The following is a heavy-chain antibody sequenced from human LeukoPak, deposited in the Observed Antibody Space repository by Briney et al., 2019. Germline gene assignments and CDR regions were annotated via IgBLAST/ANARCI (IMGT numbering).Heavy chain of an antibody. CDR2: IYHSGST. Sequence: PSETLSLTCAVSSYSISSDYYWNWIRQPPGKGLEWIGSIYHSGSTYYNPSLKSRVTISVDTSKNQFSLKLSSVTAADTAVYYCARLAQWELFLFDYWGQGTLVTVSS. J-gene: IGHJ4*02. CDR3: ARLAQWELFLFDY. CDR1: SYSISSDYY. V-gene: IGHV4-38-2*01. D-gene: IGHD1-26*01.